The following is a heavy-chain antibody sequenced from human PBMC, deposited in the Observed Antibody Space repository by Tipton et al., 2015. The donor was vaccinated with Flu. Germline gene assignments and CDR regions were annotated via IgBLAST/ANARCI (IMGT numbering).Heavy chain of an antibody. J-gene: IGHJ2*01. Sequence: TLSLTCAVYGGSFSGYYWSWIRQPPGKGLEWIGEINHSGSTNYNPSLKSRVTISVDTSKNQFSPKLSSVTAVDTAVYYCARGPLLDLWGRGTLVTVSS. V-gene: IGHV4-34*01. CDR3: ARGPLLDL. CDR1: GGSFSGYY. CDR2: INHSGST. D-gene: IGHD5/OR15-5a*01.